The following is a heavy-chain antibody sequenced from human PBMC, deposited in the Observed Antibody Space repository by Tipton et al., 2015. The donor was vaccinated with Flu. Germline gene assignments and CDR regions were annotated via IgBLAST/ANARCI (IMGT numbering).Heavy chain of an antibody. Sequence: SLRLSCAASGFSFSDYPLTWVRQAPGEGLECISYISGSGITKYYAASVKGRFTISRDNAKTFMYLQMNSLRAEDTAVYYCARDDSAGAMDVWGQGTTVTVSS. J-gene: IGHJ6*02. CDR1: GFSFSDYP. CDR2: ISGSGITK. D-gene: IGHD2-21*01. V-gene: IGHV3-11*01. CDR3: ARDDSAGAMDV.